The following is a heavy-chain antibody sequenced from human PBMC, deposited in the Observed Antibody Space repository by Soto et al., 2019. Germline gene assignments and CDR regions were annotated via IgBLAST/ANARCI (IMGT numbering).Heavy chain of an antibody. J-gene: IGHJ6*02. CDR3: ARTTELRFLEWLNYYYGMDV. V-gene: IGHV1-2*02. CDR2: INPNSGGT. Sequence: ASVKVSCKASGYTFTGYYMHWVRQAPGQGLEWMGWINPNSGGTNYAQKFQGRVTMTRDTSISTAYMELSRLRSDDTAVYHCARTTELRFLEWLNYYYGMDVWGQGTTVTVSS. CDR1: GYTFTGYY. D-gene: IGHD3-3*01.